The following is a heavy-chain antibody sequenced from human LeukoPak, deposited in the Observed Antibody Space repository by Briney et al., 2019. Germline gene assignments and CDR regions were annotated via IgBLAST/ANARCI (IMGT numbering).Heavy chain of an antibody. CDR3: ARGPSQIMENYMDV. CDR1: GYSFTAYY. CDR2: INPNSGGT. J-gene: IGHJ6*03. V-gene: IGHV1-2*02. D-gene: IGHD3-16*01. Sequence: ASVKVSCKASGYSFTAYYMHWVRQAPGQGLEWMGWINPNSGGTNYAQRFQGRVTMSRDMSISTVYMQLSRLRSDDTAAYYCARGPSQIMENYMDVWGKGTTVTVSS.